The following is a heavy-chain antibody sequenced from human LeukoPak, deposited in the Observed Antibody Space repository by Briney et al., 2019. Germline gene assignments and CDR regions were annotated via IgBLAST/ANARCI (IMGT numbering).Heavy chain of an antibody. J-gene: IGHJ4*02. CDR2: ISSSGSTT. CDR1: GFTFSSYE. Sequence: GGSLRLSCAASGFTFSSYEMNWVRQAPGKGLEWVSYISSSGSTTYYADSVKGRFTISRDNAKNSLYLQMNRLRAEDTAVYYCARGYYYDSTGYNPFDYWGQGTLVTVSS. V-gene: IGHV3-48*03. D-gene: IGHD3-22*01. CDR3: ARGYYYDSTGYNPFDY.